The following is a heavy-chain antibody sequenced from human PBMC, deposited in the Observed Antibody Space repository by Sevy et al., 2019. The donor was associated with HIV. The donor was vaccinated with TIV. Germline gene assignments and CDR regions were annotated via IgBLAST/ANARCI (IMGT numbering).Heavy chain of an antibody. J-gene: IGHJ6*02. V-gene: IGHV3-21*01. Sequence: GGSLRLSCAASGFTFSSYGMNWVRQAPGKGLEWVSSISSSSSYIYYAYSVKGRFTISRDNAKNSLYLQMNSLRAEDTAVYYCARDQWAGESPDYYGMDVWGQGTTVTVSS. CDR1: GFTFSSYG. D-gene: IGHD3-10*01. CDR2: ISSSSSYI. CDR3: ARDQWAGESPDYYGMDV.